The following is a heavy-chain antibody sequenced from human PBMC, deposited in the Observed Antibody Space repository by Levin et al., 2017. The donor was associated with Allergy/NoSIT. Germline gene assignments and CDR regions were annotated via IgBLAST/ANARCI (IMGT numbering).Heavy chain of an antibody. CDR3: ARSVVVTAIPIYFDY. V-gene: IGHV3-11*01. CDR1: GFTFSDYY. D-gene: IGHD2-21*02. Sequence: PGGSLRLSCAASGFTFSDYYMSWIRQAPGKGLEWVSYISSSGSTIYYADSVKGRFTISRDNAKNSLYLQMNSLRAEDTAVYYCARSVVVTAIPIYFDYWGQGTLVTVSS. CDR2: ISSSGSTI. J-gene: IGHJ4*02.